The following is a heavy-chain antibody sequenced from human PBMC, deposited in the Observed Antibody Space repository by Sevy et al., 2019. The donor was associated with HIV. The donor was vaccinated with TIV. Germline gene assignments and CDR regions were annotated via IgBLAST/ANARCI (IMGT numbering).Heavy chain of an antibody. D-gene: IGHD1-1*01. CDR1: GGSISSYF. V-gene: IGHV4-59*01. CDR2: IYFTGNT. J-gene: IGHJ4*02. CDR3: ARDSTTRPRVLDY. Sequence: SETLSLTCSVSGGSISSYFWTWVRQSPGKGLEWIGNIYFTGNTDYSPALKSRVILSLDTSKSQFPLTLKSVTAADTAIYFCARDSTTRPRVLDYWGQGTLVTVSS.